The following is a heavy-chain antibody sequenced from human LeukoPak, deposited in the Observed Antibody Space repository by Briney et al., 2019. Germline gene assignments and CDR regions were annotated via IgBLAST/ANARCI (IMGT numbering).Heavy chain of an antibody. CDR2: INPNSGGT. D-gene: IGHD2-15*01. CDR1: GYTFTDYY. Sequence: GASVKVSCKASGYTFTDYYMHWVRQAPGQGLEWMGWINPNSGGTKFGQKFQGRVTMTRDTSISTVYMELSRLTSDDTAVYYCARVDVTSGLYSGCFDPWGQGTLVIVSS. V-gene: IGHV1-2*02. CDR3: ARVDVTSGLYSGCFDP. J-gene: IGHJ5*02.